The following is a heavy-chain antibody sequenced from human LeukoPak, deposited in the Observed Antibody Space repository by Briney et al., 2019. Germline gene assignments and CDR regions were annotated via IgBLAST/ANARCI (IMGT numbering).Heavy chain of an antibody. CDR1: GYTFTGYA. CDR3: ARSGLGYCSSTSCYEIDY. CDR2: INTNTGNP. Sequence: GASVKVSCKASGYTFTGYAMNWVRQAPGQGLEWMGWINTNTGNPTYAQGFTGRFVFSLDTSVSTAYLQISSLKAEDTAVYYCARSGLGYCSSTSCYEIDYWGQGTLVTVSS. D-gene: IGHD2-2*01. J-gene: IGHJ4*02. V-gene: IGHV7-4-1*02.